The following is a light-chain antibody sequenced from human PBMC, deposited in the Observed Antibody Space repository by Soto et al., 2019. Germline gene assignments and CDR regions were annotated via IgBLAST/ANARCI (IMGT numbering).Light chain of an antibody. CDR2: DVS. V-gene: IGKV1-5*01. CDR3: QQYNGYSRT. Sequence: DIQMTQSPSTLSASVGDRVTITCRASQSIGDSLAWYQQKPGKAPYLLISDVSSLERGVPSRFSGSGSGTEFTLTISSMQPDDFATFYCQQYNGYSRTVGQGTKLDSK. CDR1: QSIGDS. J-gene: IGKJ1*01.